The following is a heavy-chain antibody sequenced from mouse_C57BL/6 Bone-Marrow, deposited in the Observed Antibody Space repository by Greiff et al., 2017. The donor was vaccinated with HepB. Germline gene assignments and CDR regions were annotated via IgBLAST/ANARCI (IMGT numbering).Heavy chain of an antibody. V-gene: IGHV1-81*01. CDR1: GYTFTSYG. J-gene: IGHJ3*01. Sequence: VHLVESGAELARPGASVKLSCKASGYTFTSYGISWVKQRTGQGLEWIGEIYPRSGNTYYNEKFKGKATLTADKSSSTAYMELRSLTSEDSAVYFCAREGTYYSNYGFAYWGQGTLVTVSA. CDR2: IYPRSGNT. CDR3: AREGTYYSNYGFAY. D-gene: IGHD2-5*01.